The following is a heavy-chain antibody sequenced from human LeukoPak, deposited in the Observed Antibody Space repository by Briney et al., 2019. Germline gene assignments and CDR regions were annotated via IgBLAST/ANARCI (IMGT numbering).Heavy chain of an antibody. CDR2: ISAYNGNT. D-gene: IGHD3-9*01. CDR3: ASAYYDILTGYYKGDFDY. CDR1: GYTFTSYG. V-gene: IGHV1-18*01. J-gene: IGHJ4*02. Sequence: GASVKVSCKASGYTFTSYGISWVRQAPGQGLEWMGWISAYNGNTNYAQKLQGRVTMTTDTSTSTAYMELRSLRSDDTAVYYCASAYYDILTGYYKGDFDYWGQGTLVTVSS.